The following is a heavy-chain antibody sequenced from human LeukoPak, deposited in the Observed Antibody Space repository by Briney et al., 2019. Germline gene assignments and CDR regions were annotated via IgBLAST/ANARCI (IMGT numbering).Heavy chain of an antibody. CDR1: GFTYSSYA. D-gene: IGHD2-2*01. CDR3: AKARREMYQLLSGIFDY. V-gene: IGHV3-23*01. J-gene: IGHJ4*02. CDR2: ISGSGGST. Sequence: GGSLRLSCAASGFTYSSYAMSWVRQAPGNGLEWVSAISGSGGSTYYADSVKGRFTISRDNSKNTLYLQMNSLRAEDTAVYYCAKARREMYQLLSGIFDYWGQGTLVTVSS.